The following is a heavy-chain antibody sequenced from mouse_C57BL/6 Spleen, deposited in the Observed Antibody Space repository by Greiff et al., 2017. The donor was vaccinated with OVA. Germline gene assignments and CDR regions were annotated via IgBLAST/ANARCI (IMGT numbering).Heavy chain of an antibody. CDR3: ARWGFTTVVAGNFDV. CDR2: IYPGSGST. Sequence: QVQLKQPGAELVKPGASVKMSCKASGYTFTSYWITWVKQRPGQGLEWIGDIYPGSGSTNYNEKFKSKATLTVDTSSSTAYMQLSSLTSEDSAVYYCARWGFTTVVAGNFDVWGTGTTVTVSS. V-gene: IGHV1-55*01. J-gene: IGHJ1*03. CDR1: GYTFTSYW. D-gene: IGHD1-1*01.